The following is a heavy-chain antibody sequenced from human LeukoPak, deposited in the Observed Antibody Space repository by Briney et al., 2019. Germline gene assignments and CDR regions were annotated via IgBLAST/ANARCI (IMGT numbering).Heavy chain of an antibody. Sequence: SETLSLTCNVSGATFESHYWTWIRQTPDKRLEWIGYYFDTGSTDYNPSLKSRVTMSVGRSKNQLFLSLKSVTAADTAVYYCVRTGWELLTTWGPGTPVTVSS. CDR3: VRTGWELLTT. D-gene: IGHD4-23*01. V-gene: IGHV4-59*11. CDR1: GATFESHY. J-gene: IGHJ4*02. CDR2: YFDTGST.